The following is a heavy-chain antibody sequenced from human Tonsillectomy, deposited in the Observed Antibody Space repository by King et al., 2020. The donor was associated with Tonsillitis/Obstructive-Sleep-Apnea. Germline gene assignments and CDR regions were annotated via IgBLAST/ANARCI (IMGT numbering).Heavy chain of an antibody. J-gene: IGHJ3*02. D-gene: IGHD3-3*01. Sequence: LQLQESGPGLVKPSETLSLTCTVSGGSISSYHWSWIRQPPGKGLEWIGYIYYSGSTNYNPSLKSRVTISVDTSKNQFSLKLSSVTAADTAVYYCARGQYDFWSGYPGAFDIWGQGTMVTVSS. CDR1: GGSISSYH. V-gene: IGHV4-59*01. CDR3: ARGQYDFWSGYPGAFDI. CDR2: IYYSGST.